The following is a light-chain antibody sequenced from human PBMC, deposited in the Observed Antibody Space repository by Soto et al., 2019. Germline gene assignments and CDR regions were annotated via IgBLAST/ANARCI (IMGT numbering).Light chain of an antibody. CDR3: QQYFTTPRLG. Sequence: EIVMTQSPATLSVSPGERATLSCRASQSINKKLVWYQQKPGQAPRLLIYGASTRATGIPARFSGSGSGTEFTLTISSLQSEDVAVYYCQQYFTTPRLGFGGGTKVEIK. CDR1: QSINKK. CDR2: GAS. V-gene: IGKV3-15*01. J-gene: IGKJ4*01.